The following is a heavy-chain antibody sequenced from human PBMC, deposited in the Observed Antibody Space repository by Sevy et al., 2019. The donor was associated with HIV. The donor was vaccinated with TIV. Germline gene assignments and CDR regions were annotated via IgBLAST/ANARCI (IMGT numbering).Heavy chain of an antibody. CDR2: ISGSGGST. V-gene: IGHV3-23*01. CDR1: GFTFSSYA. Sequence: GGSLRLSCAASGFTFSSYAMSWVRQAPGKGLEWVSAISGSGGSTYYADSVKGRFTISRDNSKNTLYLQMNSLRAEDTAVYYCAKATLPASLLGSSWYLDYWGQGTLVTVSS. CDR3: AKATLPASLLGSSWYLDY. D-gene: IGHD6-13*01. J-gene: IGHJ4*02.